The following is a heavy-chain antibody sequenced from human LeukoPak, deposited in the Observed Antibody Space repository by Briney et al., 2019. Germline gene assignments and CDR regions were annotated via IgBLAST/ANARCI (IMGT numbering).Heavy chain of an antibody. CDR2: MFYSGHT. CDR1: GDSISSSTHY. V-gene: IGHV4-39*01. Sequence: SGTLSLTCIVSGDSISSSTHYWGWIRQPPGRGLEWIGSMFYSGHTYYNPSLKSRVTMSIDTSKNQLSLNLSSVTAADTAVYYCARRNMWGWFDPWGQGTLGIVS. D-gene: IGHD1-26*01. CDR3: ARRNMWGWFDP. J-gene: IGHJ5*02.